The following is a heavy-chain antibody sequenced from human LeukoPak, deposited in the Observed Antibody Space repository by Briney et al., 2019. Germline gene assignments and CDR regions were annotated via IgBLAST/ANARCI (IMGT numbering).Heavy chain of an antibody. CDR1: GFTFSSYW. Sequence: PGGSLRLSCAASGFTFSSYWMSWVRQAPGKGLEWVANIKQDGSAKYYVDSVKGRFTISRDNAKNSLYLQMNSLRAEDTAVYYCAREVYCSSTSCYTGYSQHWGQGTLVTVSS. D-gene: IGHD2-2*02. V-gene: IGHV3-7*01. CDR2: IKQDGSAK. CDR3: AREVYCSSTSCYTGYSQH. J-gene: IGHJ1*01.